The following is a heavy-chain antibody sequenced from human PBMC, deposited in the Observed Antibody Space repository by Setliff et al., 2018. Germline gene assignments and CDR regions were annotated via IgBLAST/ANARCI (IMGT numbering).Heavy chain of an antibody. Sequence: SETLSLTCNVSGGSVSSTSHYWGWIRQPPGKGMEWIGSVYYSGYTYYNPSLQSRVTISVDMSKNQFSMKLTSVTAADTAVYYCARVDFTMVQGVLGLWGQGTLVTVSS. CDR2: VYYSGYT. CDR3: ARVDFTMVQGVLGL. V-gene: IGHV4-39*07. J-gene: IGHJ1*01. D-gene: IGHD3-10*01. CDR1: GGSVSSTSHY.